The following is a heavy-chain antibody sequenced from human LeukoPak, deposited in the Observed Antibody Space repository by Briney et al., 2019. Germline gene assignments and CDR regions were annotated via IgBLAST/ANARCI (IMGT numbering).Heavy chain of an antibody. J-gene: IGHJ4*02. CDR2: IHHSGST. CDR1: NYSISSGYY. CDR3: AILRGLSYDSGGYSDY. V-gene: IGHV4-38-2*01. Sequence: SETLPLTCAVSNYSISSGYYWGWIRQPPGKGLEWIGSIHHSGSTNYKPSLRSRVTISIETSKNQFSLRLSSVTAADTAVYFCAILRGLSYDSGGYSDYWGQGTLVTVSS. D-gene: IGHD3-22*01.